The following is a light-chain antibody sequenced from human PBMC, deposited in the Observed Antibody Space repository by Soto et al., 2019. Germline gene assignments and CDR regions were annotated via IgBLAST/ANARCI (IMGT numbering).Light chain of an antibody. CDR2: GAS. J-gene: IGKJ1*01. CDR1: QSVSSN. CDR3: QQYNNWHTWT. Sequence: EILMTQSPATLSVSPGERATLSCRASQSVSSNLAWYQQKPGQAPRLLIYGASTRATGIPASFSGSGSGTEFTLTISSLKSEDFAVYYCQQYNNWHTWTFGHGTKVDIK. V-gene: IGKV3-15*01.